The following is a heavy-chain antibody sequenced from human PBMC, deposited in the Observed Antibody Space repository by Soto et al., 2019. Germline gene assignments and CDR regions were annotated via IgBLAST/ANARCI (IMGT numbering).Heavy chain of an antibody. Sequence: GASVKVSCKASGYTFTSYGISWVRQAPGQGLEWMGWISACTGTSNYAQKLQGRVTMTADTSTSTAYMELSSLRSEDTAVYYCARWIAVAGNGAFDIWGQGTMVT. CDR2: ISACTGTS. CDR1: GYTFTSYG. V-gene: IGHV1-18*01. CDR3: ARWIAVAGNGAFDI. J-gene: IGHJ3*02. D-gene: IGHD6-19*01.